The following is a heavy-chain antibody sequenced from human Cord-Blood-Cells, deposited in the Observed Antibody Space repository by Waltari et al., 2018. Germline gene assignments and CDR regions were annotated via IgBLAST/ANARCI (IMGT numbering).Heavy chain of an antibody. CDR2: SSSRSSYI. J-gene: IGHJ6*02. CDR3: ARDSSSSWYYYYYGMDV. D-gene: IGHD6-13*01. CDR1: GFTFSSYS. V-gene: IGHV3-21*01. Sequence: EVQLVESGGGLVKPGGSLRLSCAASGFTFSSYSMNWVRQAPGKGLEWVSSSSSRSSYIYYADSVKGRFTISRDNAKNSLYLQMNSLRAEDTAVYYCARDSSSSWYYYYYGMDVWGQGTTVTVSS.